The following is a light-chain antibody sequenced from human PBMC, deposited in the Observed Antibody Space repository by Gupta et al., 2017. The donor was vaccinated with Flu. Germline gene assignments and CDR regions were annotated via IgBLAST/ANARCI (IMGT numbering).Light chain of an antibody. Sequence: SYVLTLPPSLSVAPGQTARITSGGNNMGIKSVHWYQQKPGQAPVLVVYDDRHRPSGIPERFCGSNSHHHSTLTINNVADPDDAHYSSHLWDSISYHCVFVGGTKLTVL. CDR2: DDR. CDR3: HLWDSISYHCV. CDR1: NMGIKS. J-gene: IGLJ2*01. V-gene: IGLV3-21*02.